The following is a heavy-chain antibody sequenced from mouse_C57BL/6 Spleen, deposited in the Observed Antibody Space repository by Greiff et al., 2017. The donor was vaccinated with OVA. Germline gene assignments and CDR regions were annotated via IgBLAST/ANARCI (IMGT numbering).Heavy chain of an antibody. J-gene: IGHJ2*01. V-gene: IGHV1-59*01. Sequence: VQLQQPGAELVRPGTSVKLSCKASGYTFTSYWMHWVKQRPGQGLEWIGVIDPSDSYTNYNQKFKGKATLTVDTSSSTAYMQLSSLTSEDSAVYYCAKGGYGSSLDYWGQGTTLTVSS. CDR1: GYTFTSYW. CDR3: AKGGYGSSLDY. CDR2: IDPSDSYT. D-gene: IGHD1-1*01.